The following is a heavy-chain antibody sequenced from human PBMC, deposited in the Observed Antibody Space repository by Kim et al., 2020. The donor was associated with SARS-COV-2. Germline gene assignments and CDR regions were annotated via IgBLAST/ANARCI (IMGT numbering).Heavy chain of an antibody. D-gene: IGHD3-16*01. J-gene: IGHJ3*02. Sequence: NKYYADAVKGRFTTSRDNSTNTLYLQMNSLRAEDTAVYYCARAAFNAFDIWGQGTMVTVSS. CDR3: ARAAFNAFDI. CDR2: NK. V-gene: IGHV3-33*01.